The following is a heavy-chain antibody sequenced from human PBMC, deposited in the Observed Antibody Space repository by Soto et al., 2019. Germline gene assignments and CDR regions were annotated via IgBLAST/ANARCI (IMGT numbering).Heavy chain of an antibody. CDR1: GGSISSYY. V-gene: IGHV4-59*12. Sequence: TSETLSLTCTVSGGSISSYYWSWIRQHPGKGLEWIGSIYYTGSTYYNLSLKSRVTMSVDTSKNQFSLRLSSVTAADTAIYYCARAGTPGYCGGGTCYVDSWGQGTLVTVSS. CDR2: IYYTGST. D-gene: IGHD2-15*01. J-gene: IGHJ4*02. CDR3: ARAGTPGYCGGGTCYVDS.